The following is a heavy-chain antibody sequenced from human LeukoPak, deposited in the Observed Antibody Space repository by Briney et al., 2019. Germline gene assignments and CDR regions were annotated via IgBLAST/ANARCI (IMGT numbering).Heavy chain of an antibody. J-gene: IGHJ1*01. CDR2: INHSGST. CDR3: ARGRPGASKH. V-gene: IGHV4-34*01. CDR1: GFTVSSNY. D-gene: IGHD3-10*01. Sequence: GSLRLSCAASGFTVSSNYMSWIRQPPGKGLEWIGEINHSGSTNYNPSLKSRVTISVDTSKNQFSLKLSSVTAADTAVYYCARGRPGASKHWGQGTLVTVSS.